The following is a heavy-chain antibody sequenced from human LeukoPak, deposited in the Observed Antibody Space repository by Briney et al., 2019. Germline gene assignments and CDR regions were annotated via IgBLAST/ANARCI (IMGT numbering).Heavy chain of an antibody. CDR1: GFTFDDYA. D-gene: IGHD1-26*01. CDR3: AKDKKWELGIDAMDV. V-gene: IGHV3-9*01. J-gene: IGHJ6*02. Sequence: GGSLRLSCAASGFTFDDYAMHWVRQAPGKGLEWVSGISWNSGSIGYADSVKGRFTISRDNAKNSLYLQMNSLRAEDTALYYCAKDKKWELGIDAMDVWGQGTTVTVSS. CDR2: ISWNSGSI.